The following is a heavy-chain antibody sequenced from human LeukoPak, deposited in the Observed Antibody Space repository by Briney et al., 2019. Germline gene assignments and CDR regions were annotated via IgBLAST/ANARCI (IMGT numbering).Heavy chain of an antibody. CDR2: ISSSGSTI. V-gene: IGHV3-48*03. J-gene: IGHJ4*02. CDR1: GFTFSSYE. CDR3: ARWHQQLGFDY. Sequence: GGSLRLSCAASGFTFSSYEMNWVRQAPGKGLEWVSYISSSGSTIYYADSVKGRFTISRDNAKDSLYLQMNSLRAEDTAVYYCARWHQQLGFDYWGQGTLVTVSS. D-gene: IGHD6-13*01.